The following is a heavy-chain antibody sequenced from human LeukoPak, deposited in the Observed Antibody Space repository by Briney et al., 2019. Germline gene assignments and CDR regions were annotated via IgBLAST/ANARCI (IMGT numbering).Heavy chain of an antibody. D-gene: IGHD3-22*01. Sequence: PGGSLRLSCAASGFTFSSYEMNWVRQAPGKGLECVSYISSSGSTIYYADSVKGRFTISRDNAKNSLYLQMNSLRAEDTAVYYCARDPSYDSSGYGFDYWGQGTLVTVSS. V-gene: IGHV3-48*03. J-gene: IGHJ4*02. CDR1: GFTFSSYE. CDR2: ISSSGSTI. CDR3: ARDPSYDSSGYGFDY.